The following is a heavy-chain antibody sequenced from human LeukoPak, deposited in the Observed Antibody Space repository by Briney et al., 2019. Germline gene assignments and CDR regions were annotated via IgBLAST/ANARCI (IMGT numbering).Heavy chain of an antibody. J-gene: IGHJ4*02. V-gene: IGHV3-7*01. CDR2: IKQDGSEK. CDR1: GFTFSSYW. D-gene: IGHD6-13*01. Sequence: QSGGSLRLSCAASGFTFSSYWMSWGRQATGKGLEWVANIKQDGSEKYYVDSVKGRFTISRDNAKNSLYLQMNSLRAEDTAVYYCARETSSSPQGSSDYWGQGTLVTVSS. CDR3: ARETSSSPQGSSDY.